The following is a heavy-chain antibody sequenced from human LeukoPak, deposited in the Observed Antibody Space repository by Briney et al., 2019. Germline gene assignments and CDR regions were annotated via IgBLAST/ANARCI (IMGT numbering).Heavy chain of an antibody. Sequence: GASVKVSCKASRYTFTSYAMNWVRQAPGQGLEWMGWINTNTGNPTYAQGFTGRFVFSLDTSVSTAYLQTSSLKAEDTAVYYCARDTRSLWFGESVPIDYWGQGTLVTVSS. CDR3: ARDTRSLWFGESVPIDY. J-gene: IGHJ4*02. V-gene: IGHV7-4-1*02. D-gene: IGHD3-10*01. CDR2: INTNTGNP. CDR1: RYTFTSYA.